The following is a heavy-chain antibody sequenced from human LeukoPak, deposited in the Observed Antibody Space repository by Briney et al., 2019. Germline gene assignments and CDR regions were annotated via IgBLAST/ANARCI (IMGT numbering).Heavy chain of an antibody. CDR3: AVDSQRAFDI. CDR2: IYYSGST. CDR1: GGPISSYY. Sequence: SETLSLTCTVSGGPISSYYWSWIRQPPGKGLEWIGYIYYSGSTNYNPSLKSRVTISVDTSKDQFSLKLSSVTAADTAVYYCAVDSQRAFDIWGQGTMVTVSS. J-gene: IGHJ3*02. D-gene: IGHD3-22*01. V-gene: IGHV4-59*01.